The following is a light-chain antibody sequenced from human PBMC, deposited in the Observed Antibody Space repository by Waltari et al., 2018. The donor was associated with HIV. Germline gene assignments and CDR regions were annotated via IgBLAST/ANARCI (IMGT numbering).Light chain of an antibody. CDR3: QQTNNFPFT. CDR1: QGISTW. CDR2: GAS. V-gene: IGKV1D-12*01. Sequence: DIQMTQSPSSVSASVGVRVTLTCRAAQGISTWLAWYQQKPGKAPKLLISGASNLQAGVPSRFSGGGSGTTFTLVISNVQADDFATYFCQQTNNFPFTFGQGTRLEIK. J-gene: IGKJ5*01.